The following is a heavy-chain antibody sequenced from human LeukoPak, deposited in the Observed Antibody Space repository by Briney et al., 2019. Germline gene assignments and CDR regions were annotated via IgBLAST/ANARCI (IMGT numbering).Heavy chain of an antibody. V-gene: IGHV3-48*01. CDR3: AVKQLVEVFPYYGMDV. J-gene: IGHJ6*02. D-gene: IGHD6-6*01. Sequence: GGSLRLSCAASGFTFSSYSMTWVRQAPGKGLEWVSYISSSSSTIYYADSVKGRFTISRDNAKNSLYLQMNSLRAEGTAVYYCAVKQLVEVFPYYGMDVWGQGTTVTVSS. CDR2: ISSSSSTI. CDR1: GFTFSSYS.